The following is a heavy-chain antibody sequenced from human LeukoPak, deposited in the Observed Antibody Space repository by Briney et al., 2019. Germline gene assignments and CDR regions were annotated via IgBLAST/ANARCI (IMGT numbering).Heavy chain of an antibody. V-gene: IGHV3-7*01. CDR3: ARGWSSLDV. D-gene: IGHD5/OR15-5a*01. J-gene: IGHJ6*02. CDR2: MKEDGSEI. CDR1: GFTLSSYW. Sequence: GSLRLSCAASGFTLSSYWMTWVRQAPGKGLEWVAYMKEDGSEIYYLDSVKGRFTISRDNAKNSLYLQMNSLRAEDTAVYFCARGWSSLDVWGQGTRSPSP.